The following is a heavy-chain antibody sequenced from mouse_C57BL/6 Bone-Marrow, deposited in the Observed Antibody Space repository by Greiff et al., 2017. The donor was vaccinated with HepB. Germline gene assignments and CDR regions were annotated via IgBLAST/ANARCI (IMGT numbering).Heavy chain of an antibody. Sequence: QVQLQQSGAELARPGASVKLSCKASGYTFTSYGISWVKQRTGQGLEWIGEIYPRSGNTYYNEKFKGKATLTADKSSSTAYMELRSLTSEDSAVYFCARRTYGYDDFDYWGQGTTLTVSS. V-gene: IGHV1-81*01. D-gene: IGHD2-2*01. J-gene: IGHJ2*01. CDR2: IYPRSGNT. CDR3: ARRTYGYDDFDY. CDR1: GYTFTSYG.